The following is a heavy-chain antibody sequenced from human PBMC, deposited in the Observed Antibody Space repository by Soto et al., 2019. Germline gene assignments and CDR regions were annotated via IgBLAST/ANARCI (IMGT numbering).Heavy chain of an antibody. Sequence: GESLKISCKGSGYSFTSYWISWVRQMPGKGLEWMGRIDPSDSYTNYSPSFQGHVTISADKSISTAYLQWSSLKASDTAMYYCARPLAGYYYYGMDVWGQGATVTVSS. CDR2: IDPSDSYT. J-gene: IGHJ6*02. CDR1: GYSFTSYW. V-gene: IGHV5-10-1*01. CDR3: ARPLAGYYYYGMDV.